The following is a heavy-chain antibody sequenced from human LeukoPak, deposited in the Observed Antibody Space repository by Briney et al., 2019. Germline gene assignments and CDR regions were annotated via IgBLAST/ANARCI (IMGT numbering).Heavy chain of an antibody. J-gene: IGHJ6*02. CDR3: ARGQEQFSSPWQWGPRRKNFYYYGMDV. CDR1: GFTVSSSS. CDR2: ISSDGNT. V-gene: IGHV3-66*01. Sequence: PGGSLRLSCAASGFTVSSSSMNWVRLGPGKGLEWVSVISSDGNTYYADSVKGRFTISRDNPRNTLSLQMHGLRADDTAVYYCARGQEQFSSPWQWGPRRKNFYYYGMDVWGQGTTVTVSS. D-gene: IGHD6-19*01.